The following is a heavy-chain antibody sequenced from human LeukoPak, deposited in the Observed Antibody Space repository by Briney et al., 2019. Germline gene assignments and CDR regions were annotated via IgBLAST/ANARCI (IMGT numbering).Heavy chain of an antibody. CDR3: AKDMHYFQSDY. V-gene: IGHV3-7*01. D-gene: IGHD3-10*01. J-gene: IGHJ4*02. CDR1: GFTFSNHW. CDR2: IKQDGSEK. Sequence: GGSLRLSCAASGFTFSNHWMIWVRQAPGKGLGWVASIKQDGSEKQYVGSVRGRFTISRDNANNLLDLQMNSLTAEDTAVYYCAKDMHYFQSDYWGQGTLVTVSS.